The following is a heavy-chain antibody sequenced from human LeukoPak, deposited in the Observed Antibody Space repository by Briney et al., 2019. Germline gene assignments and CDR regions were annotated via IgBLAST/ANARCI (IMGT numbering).Heavy chain of an antibody. CDR2: IETDGDQK. Sequence: GGSLRLSCVASGFTFSDYWMSWVRLAPGRGLEWVANIETDGDQKNYVDSVKGRFTISRDNARNSLYLQMRSLRVEDTAVYYCARDIPSGFYTPDYWGRGTLVTVSS. D-gene: IGHD5-12*01. CDR1: GFTFSDYW. J-gene: IGHJ4*02. V-gene: IGHV3-7*01. CDR3: ARDIPSGFYTPDY.